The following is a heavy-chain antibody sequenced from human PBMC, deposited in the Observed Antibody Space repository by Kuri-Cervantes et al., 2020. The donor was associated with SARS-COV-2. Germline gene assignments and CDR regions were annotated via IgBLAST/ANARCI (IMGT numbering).Heavy chain of an antibody. J-gene: IGHJ4*02. CDR3: VRDGDHWNFDY. Sequence: GESLKISCVASGFTFSSYVMSWVRQAPGKGLVWVSRINPDGSYTNNADSVKGRFTLSRDNAKNMLFLQMDSLRAEDTAVYYCVRDGDHWNFDYWGQGTLVTVSS. CDR2: INPDGSYT. V-gene: IGHV3-74*01. D-gene: IGHD1-1*01. CDR1: GFTFSSYV.